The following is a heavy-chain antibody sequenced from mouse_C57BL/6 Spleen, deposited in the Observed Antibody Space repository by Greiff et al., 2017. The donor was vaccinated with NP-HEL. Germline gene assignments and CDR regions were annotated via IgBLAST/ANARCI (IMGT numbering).Heavy chain of an antibody. V-gene: IGHV3-6*01. D-gene: IGHD1-1*01. J-gene: IGHJ1*03. CDR1: GYSITSGYY. Sequence: EVQLVESGPGLVKPSQSLSLTCSVTGYSITSGYYWNWTRQFPGNKLEWMGYISYDGSNNYIPSLKNRISITRDTSKNQFFLKLNSVTTEDTATYYCARDCGSSFSYWYFDVWGTGTTVTVSS. CDR2: ISYDGSN. CDR3: ARDCGSSFSYWYFDV.